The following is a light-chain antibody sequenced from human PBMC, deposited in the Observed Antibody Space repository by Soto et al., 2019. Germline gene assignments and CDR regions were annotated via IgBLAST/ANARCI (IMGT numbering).Light chain of an antibody. CDR3: CSYAGSATL. V-gene: IGLV2-11*01. J-gene: IGLJ2*01. CDR1: SSDVGGYNF. Sequence: QSALTQPRSVSGSPGQSVTISCTGPSSDVGGYNFVSWYQQYTGKVPKLIIYDVSQRPSGVPDRFSASKSDNTASLTISGLQADDDADYYCCSYAGSATLFGGGTKVTVL. CDR2: DVS.